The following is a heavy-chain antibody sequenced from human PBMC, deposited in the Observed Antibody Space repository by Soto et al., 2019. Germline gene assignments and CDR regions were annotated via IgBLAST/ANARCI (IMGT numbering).Heavy chain of an antibody. V-gene: IGHV1-69*06. D-gene: IGHD3-22*01. CDR1: GGTFSSYA. CDR3: AMKGPRHYYDSTGSILDY. CDR2: IIPIFGTA. Sequence: AVTVSCKASGGTFSSYAISWVRQAPGQGLEWMGGIIPIFGTANYAQKFQGRVTITADKSTSTAYMELSSLRSEDTAVYYCAMKGPRHYYDSTGSILDYGGQGPLVTVSS. J-gene: IGHJ4*02.